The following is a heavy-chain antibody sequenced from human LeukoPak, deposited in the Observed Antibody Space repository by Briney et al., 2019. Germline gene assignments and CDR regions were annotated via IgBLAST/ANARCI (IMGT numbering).Heavy chain of an antibody. Sequence: GGSLRLSCAASGFTFSSYAMHWVRQAPGKGLEWEAVMSYDGSNKYYADSVKGRFTISRDNSKNTLYLQMNSLRAEDTAVYYCARDPRRVVVVAATSNWFDPWGQGTLVTVSS. V-gene: IGHV3-30*04. D-gene: IGHD2-15*01. CDR3: ARDPRRVVVVAATSNWFDP. CDR2: MSYDGSNK. CDR1: GFTFSSYA. J-gene: IGHJ5*02.